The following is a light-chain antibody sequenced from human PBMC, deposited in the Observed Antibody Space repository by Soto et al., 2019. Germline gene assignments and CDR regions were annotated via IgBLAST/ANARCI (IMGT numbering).Light chain of an antibody. V-gene: IGLV1-40*01. CDR3: CSYAGSSTYV. CDR1: SSNIGAGYP. CDR2: G. Sequence: QSVLTQPPSVSGAPGLRVTISCTGSSSNIGAGYPVHWYQQLPGTAPKLLVAGNRPSGVPDRFSVSKSGASASLAITGLQAEDEADYYCCSYAGSSTYVFGTGTKLTVL. J-gene: IGLJ1*01.